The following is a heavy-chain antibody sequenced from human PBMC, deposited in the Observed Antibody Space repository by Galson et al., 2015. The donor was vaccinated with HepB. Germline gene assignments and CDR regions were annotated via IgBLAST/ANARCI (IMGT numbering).Heavy chain of an antibody. CDR2: ISYDGSNK. CDR1: GFTFSSYG. CDR3: AKDRNSRCSGGSCCPYDY. J-gene: IGHJ4*02. D-gene: IGHD2-15*01. Sequence: SLRLSCAASGFTFSSYGMHWVRQAPGKGLEWVAVISYDGSNKYYADSVKGRFTISRDNSKNTLYLQMNSLRAEDTAVYYCAKDRNSRCSGGSCCPYDYWGQGTLVTVSS. V-gene: IGHV3-30*18.